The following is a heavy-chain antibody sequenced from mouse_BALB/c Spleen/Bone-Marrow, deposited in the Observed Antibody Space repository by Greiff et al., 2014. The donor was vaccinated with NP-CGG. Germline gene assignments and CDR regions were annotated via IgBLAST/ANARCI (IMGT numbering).Heavy chain of an antibody. CDR1: GLTFTDYY. CDR3: ARDKNYGSYWYFDV. V-gene: IGHV7-3*02. Sequence: EVNLVESGGGLVQPGGSLRLSCATSGLTFTDYYMSWVRQPPGKALEWLGFIRNKANGYTTEYSASVKGRFTISRDNSQSILYLQMNTLRAEDSATYYCARDKNYGSYWYFDVWGAGTAVTVSS. CDR2: IRNKANGYTT. D-gene: IGHD2-1*01. J-gene: IGHJ1*01.